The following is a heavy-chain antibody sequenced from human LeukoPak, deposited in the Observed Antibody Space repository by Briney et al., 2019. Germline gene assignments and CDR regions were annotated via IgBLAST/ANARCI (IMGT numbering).Heavy chain of an antibody. CDR2: IWYDGSNK. CDR3: AKEKIAAAGGFDY. Sequence: GGSLRLSCAASGFTFSSYGMHWVRQAPGKGPEWVAVIWYDGSNKYYADSVKGRFTISRDNSKNTLYLQMNSLRAEDTAVYYCAKEKIAAAGGFDYWGQGTLVTVSS. V-gene: IGHV3-33*06. J-gene: IGHJ4*02. D-gene: IGHD6-13*01. CDR1: GFTFSSYG.